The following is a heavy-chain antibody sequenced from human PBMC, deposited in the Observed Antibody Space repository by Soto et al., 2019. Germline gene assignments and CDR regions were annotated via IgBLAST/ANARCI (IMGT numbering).Heavy chain of an antibody. CDR3: PHYYYYGMDV. CDR1: GYSFTNYW. J-gene: IGHJ6*02. V-gene: IGHV5-51*01. CDR2: IYPGDSDT. Sequence: PVESLTISRTGSGYSFTNYWIGWVRQMPGKGLEWMGIIYPGDSDTRYSPSFQGQVTISADRSISTAYLRWSSLKASDTAIFYWPHYYYYGMDVWGQRTTVIVSS.